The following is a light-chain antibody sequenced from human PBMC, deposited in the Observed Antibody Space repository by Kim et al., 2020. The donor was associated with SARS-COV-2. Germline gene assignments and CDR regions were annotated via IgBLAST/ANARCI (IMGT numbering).Light chain of an antibody. V-gene: IGLV2-14*03. CDR1: SSDVGAYNT. Sequence: QSAMTQPASVSGSPGQSISISCTGTSSDVGAYNTVSWYQHHPGSAPKLMISDVGHRPSGVSNRFSGSKSGHTASLTISGLQAEDEGDYYCASYASGNTYVFGTGTKVTVL. J-gene: IGLJ1*01. CDR3: ASYASGNTYV. CDR2: DVG.